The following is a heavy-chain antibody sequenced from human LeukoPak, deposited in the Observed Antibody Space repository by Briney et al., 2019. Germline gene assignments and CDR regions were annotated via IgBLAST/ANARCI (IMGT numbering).Heavy chain of an antibody. Sequence: GGSLRLSCSASGFTLTWHVMHWVRQAPGKALEYVSFIHRNGDITSYADSVRGRFTVSRDNSKNTLFLELSSLRTDDTAVYYCVRDKSGTYSFDYWGQGTLVTVSS. V-gene: IGHV3-64D*06. D-gene: IGHD1-26*01. CDR3: VRDKSGTYSFDY. CDR2: IHRNGDIT. J-gene: IGHJ4*02. CDR1: GFTLTWHV.